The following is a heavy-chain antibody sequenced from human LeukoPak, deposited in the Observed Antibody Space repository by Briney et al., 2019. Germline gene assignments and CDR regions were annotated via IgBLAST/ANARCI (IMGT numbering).Heavy chain of an antibody. J-gene: IGHJ4*02. Sequence: GASVKVSCKASGYTFTSYAMNWVRQAPGQGLEWMGIINPSGGSTSYAQKFQGRVTMTRDTSTSTVYMELSSLRSEDTAVYYCARDHGAGSYCNYWGQGTLVTVSS. CDR2: INPSGGST. CDR3: ARDHGAGSYCNY. D-gene: IGHD3-10*01. V-gene: IGHV1-46*01. CDR1: GYTFTSYA.